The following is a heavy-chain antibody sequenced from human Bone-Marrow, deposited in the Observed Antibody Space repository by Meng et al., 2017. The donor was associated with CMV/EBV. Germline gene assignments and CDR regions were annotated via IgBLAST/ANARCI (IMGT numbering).Heavy chain of an antibody. Sequence: ASVKVSCKASGYTFTGYYMHWVRQAPGQGLEWMGWINPNSGGTNYAQKFQGRVTMTRDTSISTAYMELSRLRSDDTAVYYCARGEVELTIFGVTNLGMDVWGQGTTATVSS. CDR2: INPNSGGT. J-gene: IGHJ6*02. D-gene: IGHD3-3*01. CDR1: GYTFTGYY. V-gene: IGHV1-2*02. CDR3: ARGEVELTIFGVTNLGMDV.